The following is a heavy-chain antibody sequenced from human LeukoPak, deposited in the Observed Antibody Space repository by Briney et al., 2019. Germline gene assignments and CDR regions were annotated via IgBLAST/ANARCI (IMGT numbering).Heavy chain of an antibody. CDR3: ARGQSGVLLWFGESNRNWFDP. V-gene: IGHV4-34*01. J-gene: IGHJ5*02. D-gene: IGHD3-10*01. CDR1: GGSFSGYY. CDR2: INHSGST. Sequence: SETLSLTCAVYGGSFSGYYWSWLRQPPGKGLEWIGEINHSGSTNYNPSLKSRVTISVDTSKNQFSLKLSSVTAADTAVYYCARGQSGVLLWFGESNRNWFDPWGQGTLVTVSS.